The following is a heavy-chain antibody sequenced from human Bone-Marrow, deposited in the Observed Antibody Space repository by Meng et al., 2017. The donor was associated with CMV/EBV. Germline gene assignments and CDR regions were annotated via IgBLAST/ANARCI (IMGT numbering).Heavy chain of an antibody. Sequence: DTLSPTCTVSGASISTFYWSWIRQPPGKGLEWLGYIYNNGRTNYNPSLRSRLTISEDTSKSQVSLNLSSVTAADTALYYCARAFCRSASCYAFDIWGQGTMVTVSS. CDR1: GASISTFY. D-gene: IGHD2-2*01. V-gene: IGHV4-59*01. J-gene: IGHJ3*02. CDR2: IYNNGRT. CDR3: ARAFCRSASCYAFDI.